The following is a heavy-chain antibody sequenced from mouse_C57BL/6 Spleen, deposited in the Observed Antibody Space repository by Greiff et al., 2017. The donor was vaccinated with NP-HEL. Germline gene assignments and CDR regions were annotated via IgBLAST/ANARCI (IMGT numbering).Heavy chain of an antibody. V-gene: IGHV1-15*01. Sequence: QVQLQQSGAELVRPGASVTLSCKASGYTFTDYEMHWVKQTPVHGLEWIGAIDPDTGGTAYNQKFKGKAILTADKSSSTAYMELRSLTSEDSAVYYCTRRASVVAPGAMDYWGQGTSVTVSS. D-gene: IGHD1-1*01. CDR2: IDPDTGGT. CDR1: GYTFTDYE. CDR3: TRRASVVAPGAMDY. J-gene: IGHJ4*01.